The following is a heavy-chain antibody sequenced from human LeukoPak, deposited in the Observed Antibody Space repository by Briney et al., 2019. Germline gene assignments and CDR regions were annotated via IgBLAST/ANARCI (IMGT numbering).Heavy chain of an antibody. J-gene: IGHJ4*02. CDR2: ISGSGGST. CDR1: GFTFSSYA. D-gene: IGHD3-3*01. Sequence: GGSLRLSCAASGFTFSSYAMSWVRQAPGKGLEWVSAISGSGGSTYYADSVKGRFTISRDNSKNTLYLQMNSLRAEDTALYYCAKGNRITIFGVVLYWGQGTLVTVSS. CDR3: AKGNRITIFGVVLY. V-gene: IGHV3-23*01.